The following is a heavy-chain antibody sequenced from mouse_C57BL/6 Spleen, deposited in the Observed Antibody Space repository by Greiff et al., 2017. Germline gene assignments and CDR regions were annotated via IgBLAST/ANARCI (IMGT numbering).Heavy chain of an antibody. D-gene: IGHD2-5*01. CDR1: GFSLTSYG. V-gene: IGHV2-2*01. Sequence: VQVVESGPGLVQPSPSLSITCTVSGFSLTSYGVHWVRQSPGKGLEWLGVIWSGGSTAYNAAFISRMSSSKDNSKSQVFFKMTSLQADDTAIYYCARYSNYVYYAMDYWGQGTSVTVSS. J-gene: IGHJ4*01. CDR3: ARYSNYVYYAMDY. CDR2: IWSGGST.